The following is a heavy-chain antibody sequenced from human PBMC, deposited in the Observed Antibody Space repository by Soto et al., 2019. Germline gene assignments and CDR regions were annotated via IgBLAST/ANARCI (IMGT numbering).Heavy chain of an antibody. CDR3: ARPYYDSSGYYLWYFDY. J-gene: IGHJ4*02. CDR2: IIPNFDTP. Sequence: QVQLVQSGAEVKKPGSSVKLPCKASGDSFNTFAVTWVRQAPGQGLEWMGGIIPNFDTPNYAQKFQGRVTINADKSTSTPYMELSSLRSEDTAVYYCARPYYDSSGYYLWYFDYWGQGTLVTVSS. V-gene: IGHV1-69*06. CDR1: GDSFNTFA. D-gene: IGHD3-22*01.